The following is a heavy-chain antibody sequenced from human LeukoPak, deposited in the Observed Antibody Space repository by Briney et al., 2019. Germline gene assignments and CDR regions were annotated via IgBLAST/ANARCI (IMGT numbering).Heavy chain of an antibody. J-gene: IGHJ4*02. V-gene: IGHV4-59*01. CDR3: ARGVDFWSGYPGS. CDR1: GGSISSYY. D-gene: IGHD3-3*01. CDR2: IYYSGST. Sequence: SETLSLTCAVSGGSISSYYWSWIWPPPGKGLEWIVYIYYSGSTNYNPSLKSRVTISVDTSKNQFSLKLSSVTAADTAVYYCARGVDFWSGYPGSWGQGTLVTVSS.